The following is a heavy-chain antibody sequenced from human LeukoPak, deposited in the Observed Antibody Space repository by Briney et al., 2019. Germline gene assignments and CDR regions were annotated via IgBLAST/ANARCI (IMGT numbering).Heavy chain of an antibody. V-gene: IGHV4-39*07. J-gene: IGHJ4*02. CDR2: INHSGST. D-gene: IGHD3-10*01. Sequence: SETLSLTCTVSGGSISSSSYYWGWIRQPPGEGLEWIGEINHSGSTNYNPSLKSRVTISVDTSKNQFSLKLSSVTAADTAVYYCGRLFRSGSYYTSLDYWGQGTLVTVSS. CDR3: GRLFRSGSYYTSLDY. CDR1: GGSISSSSYY.